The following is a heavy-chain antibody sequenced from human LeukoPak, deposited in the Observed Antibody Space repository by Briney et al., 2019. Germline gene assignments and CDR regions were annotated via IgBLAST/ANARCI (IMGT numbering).Heavy chain of an antibody. V-gene: IGHV4-34*01. CDR1: GGSFSGYY. CDR3: ARGYGRGGYYYYYGMDV. CDR2: INHSGST. Sequence: PSETLSLTCAVYGGSFSGYYWSWIRQPPGKGLEWIGEINHSGSTNYNPSLKSRVTISVDRSKNQFSLKLSSVTAADTAVYYCARGYGRGGYYYYYGMDVWGKGTTVTVSS. J-gene: IGHJ6*04. D-gene: IGHD4-17*01.